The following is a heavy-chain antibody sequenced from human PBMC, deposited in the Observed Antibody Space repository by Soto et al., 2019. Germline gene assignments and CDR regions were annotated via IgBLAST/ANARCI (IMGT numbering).Heavy chain of an antibody. CDR2: IIPIFETA. CDR1: GDSFISYA. Sequence: QVQLVQSGAEIKKPGTSVNVSCNVSGDSFISYAISRVRQAPGEGLDWVGGIIPIFETANYAQNFQGRVTITAVESTTTAYLEVTRLRPQDTAVFYCAASDSSSWQHDYWGQGTLITVSS. V-gene: IGHV1-69*01. D-gene: IGHD6-13*01. J-gene: IGHJ4*02. CDR3: AASDSSSWQHDY.